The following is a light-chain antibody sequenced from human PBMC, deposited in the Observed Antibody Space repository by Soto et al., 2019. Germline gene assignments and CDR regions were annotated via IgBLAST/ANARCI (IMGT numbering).Light chain of an antibody. CDR3: QPRSNRPIT. V-gene: IGKV3-11*01. CDR1: QSVSSN. Sequence: EIVMTQSPATLSVSPGETATFSCWASQSVSSNLSLYQQKPGQSPRLLIFYASNRATGIAARFSGSGSGTDFTLTISSLEPEDFAVYYCQPRSNRPITFGPGTRLDIK. J-gene: IGKJ5*01. CDR2: YAS.